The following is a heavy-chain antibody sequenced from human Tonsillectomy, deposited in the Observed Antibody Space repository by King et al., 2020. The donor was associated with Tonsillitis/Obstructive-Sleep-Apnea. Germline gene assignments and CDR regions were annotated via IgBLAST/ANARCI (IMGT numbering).Heavy chain of an antibody. V-gene: IGHV1-18*01. CDR1: DYTFTSYD. D-gene: IGHD3-3*01. J-gene: IGHJ6*03. Sequence: QLVQSGAEVKKPGASVIVSCKASDYTFTSYDITWVRQAPGQGLEWMAWISVHNGNTNYAQKFKGRLTMTTDTSTSTDYMELRSLRSDDTAVYYCARCYDFWGGGQNYMGVWGEGTPVTVSS. CDR3: ARCYDFWGGGQNYMGV. CDR2: ISVHNGNT.